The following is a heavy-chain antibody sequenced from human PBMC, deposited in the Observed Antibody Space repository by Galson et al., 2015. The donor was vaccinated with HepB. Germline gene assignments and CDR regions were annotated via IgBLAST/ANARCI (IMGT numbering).Heavy chain of an antibody. Sequence: SLRLSCAASGFTFGSYAMNWVRQAPGQGLEWVSAISGSGSGTYYASSVKGRFTISRDNSKNTLYLQMSSLRAEDTAVYYCAKVVYYDSSWEGADHWGQGTPVTVSS. J-gene: IGHJ4*02. CDR2: ISGSGSGT. CDR3: AKVVYYDSSWEGADH. D-gene: IGHD3-22*01. V-gene: IGHV3-23*01. CDR1: GFTFGSYA.